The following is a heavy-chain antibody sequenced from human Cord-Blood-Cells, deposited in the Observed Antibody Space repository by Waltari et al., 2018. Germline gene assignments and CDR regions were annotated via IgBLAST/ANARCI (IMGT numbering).Heavy chain of an antibody. CDR3: ASAWIQLWFDY. CDR2: IYHSGST. D-gene: IGHD5-18*01. V-gene: IGHV4-38-2*01. Sequence: QVQLQESGPGLVKPSAPLSLTCPVSGYSISSGYYWGWIRQPPGKGLEWIGSIYHSGSTYYNPSLKSRVTISVDTSKNQFSLKLSSVTAADTAVYYCASAWIQLWFDYWGQGTLVTVSS. CDR1: GYSISSGYY. J-gene: IGHJ4*02.